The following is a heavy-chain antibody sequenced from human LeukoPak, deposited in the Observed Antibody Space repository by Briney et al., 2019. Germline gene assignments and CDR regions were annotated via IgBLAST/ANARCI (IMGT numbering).Heavy chain of an antibody. CDR2: IYYSGST. V-gene: IGHV4-31*03. CDR3: ARGVAYSSSWYGGAYYFDY. Sequence: SQTLSLTCTVSGGSISSGGYYWSWIRQHPGKGLEWIGYIYYSGSTYYNPSLKSRVTISVDTSKNQFSLKLSSVTAADTAVYYCARGVAYSSSWYGGAYYFDYWGQGTLVTVSS. J-gene: IGHJ4*02. D-gene: IGHD6-13*01. CDR1: GGSISSGGYY.